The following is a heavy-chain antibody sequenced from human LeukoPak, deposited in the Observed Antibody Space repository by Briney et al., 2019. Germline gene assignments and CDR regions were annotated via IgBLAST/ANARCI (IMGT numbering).Heavy chain of an antibody. CDR3: ARSGGVRGVITGYYFDY. D-gene: IGHD3-10*01. V-gene: IGHV5-51*01. CDR1: GYRFTSYW. J-gene: IGHJ4*02. CDR2: IYPGDSDT. Sequence: GESLKISCKGSGYRFTSYWIGWVRQMPGKGLEWMGIIYPGDSDTRYSPSFQGQVTISADKSISTAYLQWSSLKASDTAMYYCARSGGVRGVITGYYFDYWGQGTLVTVSS.